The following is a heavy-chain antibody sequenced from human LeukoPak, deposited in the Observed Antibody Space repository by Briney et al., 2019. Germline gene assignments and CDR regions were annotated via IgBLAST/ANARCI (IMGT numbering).Heavy chain of an antibody. Sequence: SETLSLTCAVYGGSFSGYYWSWIRQPPGKGLEWIGEINHSGSTNYNPSLKSRVTISVDTSKNQFSLKLSSVTAADTAVYYCARSYGSSRGYFDYWGQGTLVTVSS. J-gene: IGHJ4*02. D-gene: IGHD6-6*01. CDR3: ARSYGSSRGYFDY. CDR1: GGSFSGYY. CDR2: INHSGST. V-gene: IGHV4-34*01.